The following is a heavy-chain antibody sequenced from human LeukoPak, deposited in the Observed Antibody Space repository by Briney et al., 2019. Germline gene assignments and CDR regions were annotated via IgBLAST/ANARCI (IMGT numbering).Heavy chain of an antibody. Sequence: SETLSLTCTVSGGSISSSIYFWGWIRQPPGKGLEWIGSIHYGGSTYSDPSLKSRVTISVDTSKNQFSLKLSSVTAADTAVYYCVRQLYASGTYYAPMDVWGKGTTVTVSA. CDR3: VRQLYASGTYYAPMDV. CDR2: IHYGGST. J-gene: IGHJ6*04. CDR1: GGSISSSIYF. D-gene: IGHD3-10*01. V-gene: IGHV4-39*01.